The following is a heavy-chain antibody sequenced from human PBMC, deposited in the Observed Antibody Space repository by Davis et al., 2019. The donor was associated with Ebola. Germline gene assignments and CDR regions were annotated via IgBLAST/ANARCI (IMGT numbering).Heavy chain of an antibody. CDR2: INHSGSS. J-gene: IGHJ5*02. V-gene: IGHV4-34*01. CDR1: GGSFSGYY. CDR3: ARGVLWP. Sequence: MPSETLSLTCAVYGGSFSGYYWSWIRQPPGKGLEWIGEINHSGSSNYNPSLKSRVTTSVDTSKNQFSLKLNSVTAADTAVYYCARGVLWPWGQGTLVTVSS. D-gene: IGHD2-21*01.